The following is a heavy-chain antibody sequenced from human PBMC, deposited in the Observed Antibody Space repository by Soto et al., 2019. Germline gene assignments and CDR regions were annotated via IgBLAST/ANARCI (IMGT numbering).Heavy chain of an antibody. CDR2: IYYSGST. Sequence: SETLSLTCTVSGGSISSSSYYWGWIRQPPGKGLEWIGSIYYSGSTYYNPSLKSRVTISVDTSKNQFSLKLSFVTAADTAVYYCARRYYVFWSGYYISRDYYYYYMEVWGKGTTVTVSS. CDR1: GGSISSSSYY. D-gene: IGHD3-3*01. J-gene: IGHJ6*03. V-gene: IGHV4-39*01. CDR3: ARRYYVFWSGYYISRDYYYYYMEV.